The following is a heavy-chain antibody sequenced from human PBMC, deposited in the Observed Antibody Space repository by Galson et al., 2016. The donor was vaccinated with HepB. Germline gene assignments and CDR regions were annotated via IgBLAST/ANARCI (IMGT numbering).Heavy chain of an antibody. CDR1: AFTFSAYA. CDR3: VRGGWFYDFWSGYPEDFDP. CDR2: ISYDGTNK. J-gene: IGHJ5*02. Sequence: SLRLSCAASAFTFSAYAMHWVRQAPGKGLEWVAVISYDGTNKYYADSVKGRFTISRDNSKNTVYLQMNSLRVEDTAVYYCVRGGWFYDFWSGYPEDFDPWGQGTLVTVSS. D-gene: IGHD3-3*01. V-gene: IGHV3-30-3*01.